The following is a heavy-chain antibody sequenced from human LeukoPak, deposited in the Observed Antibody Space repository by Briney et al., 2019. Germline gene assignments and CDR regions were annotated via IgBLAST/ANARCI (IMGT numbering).Heavy chain of an antibody. CDR2: INSDETST. V-gene: IGHV3-74*01. D-gene: IGHD2-15*01. CDR1: GFTFSSYW. Sequence: GGSLRLSCAASGFTFSSYWMHWVRQAPGKGLVWVSRINSDETSTNYADSVKGRFTISRDNAQNTLYLQMNSLRAEDTAVYYCATSTYCSGGSCYSRTFQYWGQGTLVTVSS. CDR3: ATSTYCSGGSCYSRTFQY. J-gene: IGHJ4*02.